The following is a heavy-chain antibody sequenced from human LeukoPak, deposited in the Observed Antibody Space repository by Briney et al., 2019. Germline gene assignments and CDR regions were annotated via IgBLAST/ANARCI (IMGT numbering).Heavy chain of an antibody. V-gene: IGHV3-30*03. CDR2: ILYDGTSQ. CDR3: ARDMGDLNWFDP. Sequence: GRSLRLSCAASGFTFRSYGMHWVRQAPGKGLEWVAVILYDGTSQYYADSVKGRFTISRDNAKNSLYLQMNSLRAEDTAVYYCARDMGDLNWFDPWGQGTLVTVSS. CDR1: GFTFRSYG. D-gene: IGHD3-16*01. J-gene: IGHJ5*02.